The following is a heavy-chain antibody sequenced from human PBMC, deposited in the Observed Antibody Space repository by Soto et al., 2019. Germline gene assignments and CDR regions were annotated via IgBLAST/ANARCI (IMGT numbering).Heavy chain of an antibody. J-gene: IGHJ4*02. CDR3: AKYIDARTGPTQGDY. V-gene: IGHV3-23*01. CDR2: ISGGGSST. CDR1: GFTFNSYA. Sequence: PGGSLRLSCAASGFTFNSYAMSWVRQAPGKGLEWVSGISGGGSSTYYADSVKGRFTTSRDNSKNTLYLQMNSLRAEDTAVYFCAKYIDARTGPTQGDYWGQGTRVTVSS. D-gene: IGHD1-7*01.